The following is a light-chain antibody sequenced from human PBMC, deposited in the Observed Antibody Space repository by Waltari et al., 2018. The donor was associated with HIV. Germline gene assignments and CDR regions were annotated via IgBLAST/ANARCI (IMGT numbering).Light chain of an antibody. Sequence: QSARPQPASVSGSPGQSITISCPGTSSDVGGYNYVPWYQQHPRKAPKLMIYEVSNRPSGVSNRFSGSKSGNTASLTISGLQAEDEADYYCSSYTSSSVLFGGGTKVTVL. CDR2: EVS. CDR1: SSDVGGYNY. V-gene: IGLV2-14*01. J-gene: IGLJ2*01. CDR3: SSYTSSSVL.